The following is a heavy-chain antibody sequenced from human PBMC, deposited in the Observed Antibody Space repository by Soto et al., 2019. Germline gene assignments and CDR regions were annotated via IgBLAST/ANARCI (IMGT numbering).Heavy chain of an antibody. J-gene: IGHJ6*02. CDR2: VHHSWGS. CDR1: GGSISSYY. V-gene: IGHV4-59*08. CDR3: ARQGFGPLHGLVDV. Sequence: QVQLQESGPGLVKPSETLSLSCTVSGGSISSYYWSWFRQSPGKRMEWIGYVHHSWGSSYNPSLQSRVALSLDPSRSQFSLQVTSVTATDPAVYSCARQGFGPLHGLVDVWGQGTTVTVSS. D-gene: IGHD3-10*01.